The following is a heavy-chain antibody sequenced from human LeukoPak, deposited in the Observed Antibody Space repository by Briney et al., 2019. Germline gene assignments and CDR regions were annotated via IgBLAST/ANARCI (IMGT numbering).Heavy chain of an antibody. CDR3: ARGRFGNYAFMFVY. J-gene: IGHJ4*02. V-gene: IGHV1-2*02. CDR1: GYTFTGYY. D-gene: IGHD4-11*01. Sequence: GASVKVSCKASGYTFTGYYMHWVRQAPGQGLEWMGWINPNSGGTNYAQKFQGRVTMTRDTSISTAYMELSRLRSDDTAVYYCARGRFGNYAFMFVYWGQGTLVTVSS. CDR2: INPNSGGT.